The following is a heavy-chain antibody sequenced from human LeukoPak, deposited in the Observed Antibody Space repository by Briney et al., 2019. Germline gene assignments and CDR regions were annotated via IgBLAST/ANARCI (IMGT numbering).Heavy chain of an antibody. V-gene: IGHV3-15*01. CDR3: TRNYYDRTGSLFY. J-gene: IGHJ4*02. CDR1: GFTFNNAW. D-gene: IGHD3-22*01. CDR2: IKSKTDGGTT. Sequence: GGSLRLSCAASGFTFNNAWMSWVRQAPGKGLEWVGRIKSKTDGGTTDYAAPVKGRFNISRDDSKNTLYLQMNSLKTEDTAVYFCTRNYYDRTGSLFYWGQGTLATVSS.